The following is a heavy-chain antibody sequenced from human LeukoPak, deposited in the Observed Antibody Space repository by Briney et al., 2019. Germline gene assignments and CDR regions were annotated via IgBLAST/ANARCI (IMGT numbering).Heavy chain of an antibody. J-gene: IGHJ6*03. Sequence: PSETLSLTCTVSGYSISSGYYWGWIRQPPGKWLEWIGSIYHSGSTYYNPSLKSRVTISVDTSKNQFSLKLSSVTAADTAVYYCTGQTTTENPPYYYYYMDVWGKGTTVTISS. D-gene: IGHD4-17*01. V-gene: IGHV4-38-2*02. CDR3: TGQTTTENPPYYYYYMDV. CDR1: GYSISSGYY. CDR2: IYHSGST.